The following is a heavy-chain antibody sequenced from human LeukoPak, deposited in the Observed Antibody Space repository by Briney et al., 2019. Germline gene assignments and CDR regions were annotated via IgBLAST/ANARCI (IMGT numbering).Heavy chain of an antibody. Sequence: GGSLRLSCAASGFTFSSYGMTWVRQTPGKGLEWVAAISSRSVNTYYADSVKGRFTISRDNSKNTLFLQMNSLRAEDPAVYYGANTGPYYFDSWGQGTLVTVSS. CDR2: ISSRSVNT. J-gene: IGHJ4*02. CDR3: ANTGPYYFDS. CDR1: GFTFSSYG. D-gene: IGHD7-27*01. V-gene: IGHV3-23*01.